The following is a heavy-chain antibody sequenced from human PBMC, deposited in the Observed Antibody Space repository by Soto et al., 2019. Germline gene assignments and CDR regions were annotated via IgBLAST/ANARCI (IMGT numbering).Heavy chain of an antibody. J-gene: IGHJ4*02. CDR3: ATLFTDIVATIPLNFDY. CDR2: IYPGDSDT. CDR1: GYSFTSYW. Sequence: GESLKISCKGSGYSFTSYWIGWVRQMPGKGLEWMGIIYPGDSDTRYSPSFQGQVTISADKSISTAYLQWSSLKASDTAMYYCATLFTDIVATIPLNFDYWGQGTLVTVSS. V-gene: IGHV5-51*01. D-gene: IGHD5-12*01.